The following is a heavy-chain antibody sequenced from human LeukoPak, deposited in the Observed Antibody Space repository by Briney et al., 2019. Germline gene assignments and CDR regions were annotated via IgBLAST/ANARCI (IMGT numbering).Heavy chain of an antibody. CDR1: GGTFSSYA. CDR2: IIPIFGTA. J-gene: IGHJ4*02. D-gene: IGHD4-11*01. CDR3: ARGSNGISRFDY. V-gene: IGHV1-69*05. Sequence: SVTVSCKASGGTFSSYAISWVRQAPGQGLEWMGGIIPIFGTANYAQKFQGRVTITTDESTSTAYMELSSLRSEDTAVYYCARGSNGISRFDYWGQGTLVTVSS.